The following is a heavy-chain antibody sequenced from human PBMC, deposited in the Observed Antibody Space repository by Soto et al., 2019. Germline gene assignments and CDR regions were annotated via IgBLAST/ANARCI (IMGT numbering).Heavy chain of an antibody. D-gene: IGHD2-2*01. V-gene: IGHV4-4*02. CDR1: GGSISSGW. CDR3: SSRITDAPT. Sequence: QVQLQESGPGLVKPSGTLSLTCAVSGGSISSGWWTWVRQPPGKGLEWIGEILYSGRTNYNSSLNSRVTISIDKSKKHFSLNLSSVTAADTAVYYCSSRITDAPTWGQGTLVTVSS. J-gene: IGHJ5*02. CDR2: ILYSGRT.